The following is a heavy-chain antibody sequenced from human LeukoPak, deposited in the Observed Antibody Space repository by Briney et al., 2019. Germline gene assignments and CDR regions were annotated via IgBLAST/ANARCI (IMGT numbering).Heavy chain of an antibody. CDR1: GYSINNGYF. D-gene: IGHD3-9*01. CDR2: IYHTGNT. CDR3: ARHREVLRYFDWLLFAPFDY. J-gene: IGHJ4*02. V-gene: IGHV4-38-2*02. Sequence: SETLSLTCTVSGYSINNGYFWGWFRQSPGKGLEWIGAIYHTGNTYYNPSLKSRVTISVDTSKNQFSLKLSSVTAADTAVYYCARHREVLRYFDWLLFAPFDYWGQGTLVTVSS.